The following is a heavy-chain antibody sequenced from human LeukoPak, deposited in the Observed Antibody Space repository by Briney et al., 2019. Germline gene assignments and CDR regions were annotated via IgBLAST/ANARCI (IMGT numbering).Heavy chain of an antibody. CDR3: ARMPDRYYYDSSGYYD. V-gene: IGHV1-69*06. Sequence: SVKVSCKASGGTFSSYAISWVRQAPGQGLEWMGGIIPIFGTANYAQKFQGRVTITADKSTSTAYMELSSLRSEDTAVYYCARMPDRYYYDSSGYYDWGQGTLVTVSS. CDR1: GGTFSSYA. CDR2: IIPIFGTA. J-gene: IGHJ4*02. D-gene: IGHD3-22*01.